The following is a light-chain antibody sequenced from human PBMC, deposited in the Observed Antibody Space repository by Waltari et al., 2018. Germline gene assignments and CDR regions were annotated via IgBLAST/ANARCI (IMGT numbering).Light chain of an antibody. Sequence: EIVLTQSPLSLPVTLGEPASISCTSSQSLLHSNGYDYLDWYVKRPGLPPRRLLYFGTSRASGGPSRFSGSGSVTDFTLKISKVEAEDVGVYYCMQALQTSITFGQGTRLEIK. CDR3: MQALQTSIT. CDR1: QSLLHSNGYDY. CDR2: FGT. J-gene: IGKJ5*01. V-gene: IGKV2-28*01.